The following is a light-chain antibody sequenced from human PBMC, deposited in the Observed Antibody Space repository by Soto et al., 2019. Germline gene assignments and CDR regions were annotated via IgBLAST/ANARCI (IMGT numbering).Light chain of an antibody. CDR2: AAS. J-gene: IGKJ1*01. CDR3: QQYNNWPRT. V-gene: IGKV3-15*01. CDR1: QSVGSN. Sequence: EVVLTQSPATLSVSPGERVTLSCRASQSVGSNLAWFQQKPGQAPRLLMYAASTRPTSIAARFSGSGSGTDFILTITSLQSEDFAVYYCQQYNNWPRTFGQGTKVDI.